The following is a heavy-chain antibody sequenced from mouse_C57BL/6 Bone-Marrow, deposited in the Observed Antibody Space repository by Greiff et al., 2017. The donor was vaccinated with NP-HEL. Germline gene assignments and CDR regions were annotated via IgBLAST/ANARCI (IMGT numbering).Heavy chain of an antibody. V-gene: IGHV1-81*01. D-gene: IGHD2-3*01. Sequence: VQLQESGAELARPGASVKLSCKASGYTFTSYGISWVKQRPGQGLEWIGEIYPRSGNTYYNEKFKGKATLTADKSSSTAYMELRSLTSEDSAVYFCARESRWLLPFAYWGQGTLVTVSA. J-gene: IGHJ3*01. CDR1: GYTFTSYG. CDR3: ARESRWLLPFAY. CDR2: IYPRSGNT.